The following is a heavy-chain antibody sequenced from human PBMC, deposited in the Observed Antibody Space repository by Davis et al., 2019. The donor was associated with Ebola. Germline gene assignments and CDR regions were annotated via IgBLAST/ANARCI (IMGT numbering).Heavy chain of an antibody. CDR2: ISSSGSHI. CDR1: GFNFSPYA. CDR3: ARILYSSYYFDS. V-gene: IGHV3-21*01. J-gene: IGHJ4*02. D-gene: IGHD6-6*01. Sequence: PGGSLTLSCAVSGFNFSPYAMSWVRQAPGKGLEWVSSISSSGSHIYYADSVKGRFTISRDNAKNSLHLQMNSLSAEDTAVYCRARILYSSYYFDSWGQGTLVTVSS.